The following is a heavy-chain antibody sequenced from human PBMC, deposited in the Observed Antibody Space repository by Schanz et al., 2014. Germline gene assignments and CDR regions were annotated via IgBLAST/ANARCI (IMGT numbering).Heavy chain of an antibody. D-gene: IGHD3-3*01. Sequence: QVQLVESGGGVVQPGRSLRLSCAASGITLSGYGLHWVRQAPGKGLEWVGFISFDGRNTGYAHSVKGRFTISRDNSKNTLYLQMNSLRADDTAVYYCARDLLVSHYDFWSGSDYWGQGTLVTVSS. CDR3: ARDLLVSHYDFWSGSDY. CDR2: ISFDGRNT. CDR1: GITLSGYG. J-gene: IGHJ4*02. V-gene: IGHV3-30*03.